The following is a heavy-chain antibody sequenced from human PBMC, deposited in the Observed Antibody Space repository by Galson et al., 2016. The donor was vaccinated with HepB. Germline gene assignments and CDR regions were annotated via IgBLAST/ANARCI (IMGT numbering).Heavy chain of an antibody. Sequence: SLRLSCAASGFTVSNNWMHWVRQAPGKGLMWVSRIHSDGSITNYADPVKGRFTISTDNAKNTVYLQMKSLRAEDTAVYYCVRDIGGRGYFDYWGQGTLVTVSS. CDR3: VRDIGGRGYFDY. D-gene: IGHD1-26*01. CDR2: IHSDGSIT. V-gene: IGHV3-74*01. J-gene: IGHJ4*02. CDR1: GFTVSNNW.